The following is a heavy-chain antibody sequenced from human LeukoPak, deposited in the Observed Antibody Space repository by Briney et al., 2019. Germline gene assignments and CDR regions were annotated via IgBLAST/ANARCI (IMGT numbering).Heavy chain of an antibody. CDR3: ASSFRVSLDH. Sequence: GSLRLSCAASGFTFSSFTMNWVRQAPGKGLEWVSSIDSVKGRFTISRDNANNSLYLQINSLRVEDTAVYYCASSFRVSLDHWGQGALVIVSS. CDR1: GFTFSSFT. CDR2: I. J-gene: IGHJ4*02. V-gene: IGHV3-21*01. D-gene: IGHD2/OR15-2a*01.